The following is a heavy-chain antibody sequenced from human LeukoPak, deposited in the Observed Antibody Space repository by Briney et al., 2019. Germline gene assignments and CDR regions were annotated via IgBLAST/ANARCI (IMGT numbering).Heavy chain of an antibody. CDR1: GFTLSSYW. V-gene: IGHV3-7*01. CDR2: IKQDGREK. Sequence: GGSLRLSCAASGFTLSSYWMSWVRQAPGKGLEWVANIKQDGREKYYVDSVKGRFTISRENAKNSLLLQMNSLRAEDTAVYYCARYSSDYTSDYHYYMDVWGKGTTVTVSS. J-gene: IGHJ6*03. CDR3: ARYSSDYTSDYHYYMDV. D-gene: IGHD3-22*01.